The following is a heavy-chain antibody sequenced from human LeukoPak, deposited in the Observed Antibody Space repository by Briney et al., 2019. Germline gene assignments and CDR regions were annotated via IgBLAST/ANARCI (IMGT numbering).Heavy chain of an antibody. V-gene: IGHV1-18*01. CDR2: ISPYNGKT. CDR3: ARLPTIVAPAWTHQPFDP. J-gene: IGHJ5*02. Sequence: SVSVSYKASGYTFINYGIGGVRQAPGQGLEWMGWISPYNGKTKYAQNLQGRVTMTTDTSTSTAYMDLRSLTFDDTAVYYCARLPTIVAPAWTHQPFDPWGQGTLVIVSS. CDR1: GYTFINYG. D-gene: IGHD2-2*01.